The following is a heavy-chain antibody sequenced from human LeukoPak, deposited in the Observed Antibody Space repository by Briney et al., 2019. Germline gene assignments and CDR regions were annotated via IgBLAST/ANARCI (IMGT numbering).Heavy chain of an antibody. CDR1: GYTFTNFG. CDR3: ARDSNYVPDY. D-gene: IGHD4/OR15-4a*01. CDR2: INAYDGNA. J-gene: IGHJ4*02. V-gene: IGHV1-18*01. Sequence: ASVKVSCKASGYTFTNFGISWGRQAPGQGLEWMGWINAYDGNAHYTQKLQGRVTVTRDTSTSTAYMELRSLSPDDTAVYYCARDSNYVPDYWGQGTLVTVSS.